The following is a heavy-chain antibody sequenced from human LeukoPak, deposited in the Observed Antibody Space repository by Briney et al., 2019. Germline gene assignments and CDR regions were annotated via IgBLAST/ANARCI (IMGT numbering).Heavy chain of an antibody. Sequence: GASVKVSCKASGYTFTGYYMHWVRQAPGQGLEWMGWINPNSGGTNYAQKFQVRVTMTRDTSISTAYMELSRLRSDDTAVYYCARATPTVTSRLGFDYWGQGTLVTVSS. CDR1: GYTFTGYY. CDR3: ARATPTVTSRLGFDY. V-gene: IGHV1-2*02. D-gene: IGHD4-17*01. CDR2: INPNSGGT. J-gene: IGHJ4*02.